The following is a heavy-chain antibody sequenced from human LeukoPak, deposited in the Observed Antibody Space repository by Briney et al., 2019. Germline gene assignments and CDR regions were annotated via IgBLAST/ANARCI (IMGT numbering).Heavy chain of an antibody. Sequence: ASVKVSCKASGYTFTTYDISWARQAPGQGLEWMGWISTYNGNTNYAQNLRGRVTMTTDTSTSTAYMELRSLRSDDTAVYYCARGSGSSTYGMDVWGQGTTVTVSS. J-gene: IGHJ6*02. CDR3: ARGSGSSTYGMDV. D-gene: IGHD1-26*01. V-gene: IGHV1-18*01. CDR1: GYTFTTYD. CDR2: ISTYNGNT.